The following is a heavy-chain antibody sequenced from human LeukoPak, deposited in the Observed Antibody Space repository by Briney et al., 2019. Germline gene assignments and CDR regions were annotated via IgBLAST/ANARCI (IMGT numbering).Heavy chain of an antibody. D-gene: IGHD2-15*01. CDR2: IYYSGST. J-gene: IGHJ5*02. Sequence: SETLSLTCTVSGGSISSSSYYWGWIRQPPGKGLEWIGSIYYSGSTYYNPSLKSRVTISVGTSKNQFSLKLSSVTAADTAVYYCARRYCSGGSCYHNWFDPWGQGTLVTVSS. CDR1: GGSISSSSYY. CDR3: ARRYCSGGSCYHNWFDP. V-gene: IGHV4-39*01.